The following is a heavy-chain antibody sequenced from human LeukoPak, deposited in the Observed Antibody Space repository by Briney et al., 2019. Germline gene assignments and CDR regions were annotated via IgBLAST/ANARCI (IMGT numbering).Heavy chain of an antibody. V-gene: IGHV3-30-3*01. J-gene: IGHJ3*02. CDR1: GFTFSTYF. CDR2: IASDGSHT. D-gene: IGHD2-21*01. CDR3: ARERQDTILHSGAFDI. Sequence: AGRSLRLSCAASGFTFSTYFMHWVRQAPGKGLEWVADIASDGSHTFYVESVKDRFTISRDNSKNTLYLQMNSLRAEDTAVYFCARERQDTILHSGAFDIWGQGTMVTVSS.